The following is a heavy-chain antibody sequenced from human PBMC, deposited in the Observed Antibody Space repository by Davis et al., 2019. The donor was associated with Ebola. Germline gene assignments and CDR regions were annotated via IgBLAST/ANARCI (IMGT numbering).Heavy chain of an antibody. Sequence: GESLKISCAASGFTFNKYWMHWVRQAPGKGLVYVSRISSDGGITSYADSAKGRFTISRDNSRNAVYLQMISLRAEDTAVYYCATDPHDGLFHFDFWGQGTLVTVSS. D-gene: IGHD3-10*01. CDR2: ISSDGGIT. CDR3: ATDPHDGLFHFDF. J-gene: IGHJ4*02. CDR1: GFTFNKYW. V-gene: IGHV3-74*01.